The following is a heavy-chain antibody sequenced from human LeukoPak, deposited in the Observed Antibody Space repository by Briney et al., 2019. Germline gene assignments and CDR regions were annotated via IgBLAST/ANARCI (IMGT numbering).Heavy chain of an antibody. CDR2: ISGSSAST. CDR1: GLRFSGYG. Sequence: SGGSLRLSCAASGLRFSGYGMNWVRQAPGKGLEWVSGISGSSASTYYADSVKGRFTISRDNSKNTLYVQMNSLRAEDTAVYYCAVGSYYFDYWGQGTLVTVSS. V-gene: IGHV3-23*01. CDR3: AVGSYYFDY. J-gene: IGHJ4*02. D-gene: IGHD3-10*01.